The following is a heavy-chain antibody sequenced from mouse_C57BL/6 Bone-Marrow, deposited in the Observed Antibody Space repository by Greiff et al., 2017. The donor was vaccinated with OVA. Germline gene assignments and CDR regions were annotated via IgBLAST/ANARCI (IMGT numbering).Heavy chain of an antibody. Sequence: VQLQQSGPELVKPGASVKMSCKASGYTFTDYNMHWVKQSHGKSLEWIGYINPNNGGTSYNQKFKGKATLTVNKSTSTAYMELRSLTSEDSAVYYCARLGRGLMDYWGQGTTVTVSS. CDR2: INPNNGGT. V-gene: IGHV1-22*01. CDR1: GYTFTDYN. D-gene: IGHD4-1*01. CDR3: ARLGRGLMDY. J-gene: IGHJ4*01.